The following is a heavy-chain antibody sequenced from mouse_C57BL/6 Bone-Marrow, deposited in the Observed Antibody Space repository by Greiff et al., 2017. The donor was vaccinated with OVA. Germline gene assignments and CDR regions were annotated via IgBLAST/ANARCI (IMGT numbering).Heavy chain of an antibody. CDR3: ARSAYYSNYLYAMDY. CDR1: GYTFTSYT. J-gene: IGHJ4*01. Sequence: QVQLQQSGAELARPGASVKMSCKASGYTFTSYTMHWVKQRPGQGLEWIGYINPSSGYTKYNQKFKDKATLTADKSSSTAYMQLSSLTSEDSAVYYCARSAYYSNYLYAMDYWGQGTSVTVSS. D-gene: IGHD2-5*01. CDR2: INPSSGYT. V-gene: IGHV1-4*01.